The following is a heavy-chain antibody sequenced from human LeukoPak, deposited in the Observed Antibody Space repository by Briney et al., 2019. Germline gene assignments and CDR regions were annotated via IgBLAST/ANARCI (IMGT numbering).Heavy chain of an antibody. CDR2: INHSGST. CDR3: ARHVHPTNYDFWSGYYQEDYYYYMDV. J-gene: IGHJ6*03. Sequence: SETLSLTCAVYGGSFSGYYWSWIRQPPGKGLEWIGEINHSGSTNYNPSLKSRVTISVDTSKNQFSLKLSSVTAADTAVYYCARHVHPTNYDFWSGYYQEDYYYYMDVWGKGTTVTVSS. D-gene: IGHD3-3*01. CDR1: GGSFSGYY. V-gene: IGHV4-34*01.